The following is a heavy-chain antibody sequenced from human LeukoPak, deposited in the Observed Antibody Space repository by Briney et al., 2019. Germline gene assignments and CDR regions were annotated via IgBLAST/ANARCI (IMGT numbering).Heavy chain of an antibody. CDR1: GFTFSSYS. D-gene: IGHD3-3*01. Sequence: GGSLRLSSAASGFTFSSYSMNWVRQAPGKVLEWVSSISSSSSYIYYADSVKGRFTISRDNAKNSLYLQMNSLRAEDTAVYYCARDDHFDYDFWSGYFSSGFEEKYYFDYWGQGTLVTVSS. J-gene: IGHJ4*02. CDR2: ISSSSSYI. V-gene: IGHV3-21*01. CDR3: ARDDHFDYDFWSGYFSSGFEEKYYFDY.